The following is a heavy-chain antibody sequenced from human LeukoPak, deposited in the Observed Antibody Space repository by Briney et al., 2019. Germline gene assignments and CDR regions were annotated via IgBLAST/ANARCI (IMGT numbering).Heavy chain of an antibody. V-gene: IGHV4-38-2*02. CDR3: AGISTGSCFRH. Sequence: SETLSLTCSVSGYPISNDYYWGWIRQSPEKGLEWLGSISHSGSTYYNPSLRSRVTISRDMPKNQFPLDLNSVTAADTAVYYCAGISTGSCFRHWGQGTLVTVSS. CDR1: GYPISNDYY. CDR2: ISHSGST. J-gene: IGHJ1*01. D-gene: IGHD4-17*01.